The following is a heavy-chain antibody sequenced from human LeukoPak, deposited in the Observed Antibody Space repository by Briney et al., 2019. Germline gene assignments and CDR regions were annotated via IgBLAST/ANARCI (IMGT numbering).Heavy chain of an antibody. CDR1: GNYW. V-gene: IGHV3-74*01. CDR2: INSDGSWT. D-gene: IGHD2/OR15-2a*01. J-gene: IGHJ4*02. Sequence: GGSLRLSCAASGNYWMHWVRQAPGKGLVWVSHINSDGSWTGYADSVKGRFTISKDNAKNTVYLQMDSLRAEDTAVYYCVSFYETYWGRGTLVTVSS. CDR3: VSFYETY.